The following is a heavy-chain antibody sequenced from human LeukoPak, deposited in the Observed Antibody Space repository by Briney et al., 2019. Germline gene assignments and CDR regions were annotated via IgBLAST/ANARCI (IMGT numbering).Heavy chain of an antibody. CDR2: IYTSGST. CDR1: GGSISSYY. CDR3: ARGGYYGSGNDFRFDP. V-gene: IGHV4-4*07. D-gene: IGHD3-10*01. Sequence: SETLSLTCTVSGGSISSYYWSWIRQPAGKGLEWIGRIYTSGSTNYNPSLKSRVTISVETSKNQFSLKLKSVTVADTAVYYCARGGYYGSGNDFRFDPWGQGTLVTVSS. J-gene: IGHJ5*02.